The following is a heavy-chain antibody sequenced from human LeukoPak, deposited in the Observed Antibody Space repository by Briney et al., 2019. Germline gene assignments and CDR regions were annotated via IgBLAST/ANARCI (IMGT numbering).Heavy chain of an antibody. Sequence: PGGSLRLSCAASGFTVSSNYMSWVRQAPGKGLEWVSVIYSGGSTYYADSVKGRFTISRDNSKNTLYLQMNSLKTDDTAVYFCARGPSDWYLGYWGQGTLVTVSS. V-gene: IGHV3-53*01. J-gene: IGHJ4*02. CDR3: ARGPSDWYLGY. CDR1: GFTVSSNY. D-gene: IGHD6-19*01. CDR2: IYSGGST.